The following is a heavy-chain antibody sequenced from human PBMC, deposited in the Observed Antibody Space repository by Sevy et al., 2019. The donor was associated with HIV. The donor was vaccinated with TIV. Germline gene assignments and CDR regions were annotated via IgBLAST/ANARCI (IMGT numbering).Heavy chain of an antibody. CDR2: ISYDGSNK. D-gene: IGHD1-1*01. CDR1: GFTFSSCS. V-gene: IGHV3-30-3*01. J-gene: IGHJ1*01. Sequence: GGSLRLSCAASGFTFSSCSMHWVRQAPGKGLEWVATISYDGSNKHYADSVKGRFTISRDNSKNSLYLQMNSLRAEDTAVYYCALERLSSNVAEYFQNWGQGTLVTVPS. CDR3: ALERLSSNVAEYFQN.